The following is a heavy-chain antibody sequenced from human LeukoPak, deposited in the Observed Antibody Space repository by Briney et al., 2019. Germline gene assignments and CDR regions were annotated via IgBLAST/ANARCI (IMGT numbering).Heavy chain of an antibody. Sequence: GGSLRLSCAGSGFTFSNYWMTWVRQAPGKGLEWVANVKQDESEKHYVDSVKGRFTISRDNAKSSLYLRMDSLRVEDTAVYYCARDRDYHDDRTDYYYDAFDIWCQGTTVTVSS. CDR3: ARDRDYHDDRTDYYYDAFDI. J-gene: IGHJ3*02. V-gene: IGHV3-7*01. CDR2: VKQDESEK. D-gene: IGHD3-22*01. CDR1: GFTFSNYW.